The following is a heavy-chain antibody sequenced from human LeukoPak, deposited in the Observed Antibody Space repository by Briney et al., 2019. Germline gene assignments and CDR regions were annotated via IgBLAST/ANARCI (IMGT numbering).Heavy chain of an antibody. J-gene: IGHJ4*02. CDR3: ARHVMGALYYFDY. Sequence: PSETLSLTCTVSGGSISSSSYYWGWIRQPPGKGLEWIGSIYYSGNTYYKQSLKSRVTISVDTSKNQFSLKLSSVTAADRAVYYCARHVMGALYYFDYWGQGTLVTVSS. CDR1: GGSISSSSYY. V-gene: IGHV4-39*01. D-gene: IGHD1-26*01. CDR2: IYYSGNT.